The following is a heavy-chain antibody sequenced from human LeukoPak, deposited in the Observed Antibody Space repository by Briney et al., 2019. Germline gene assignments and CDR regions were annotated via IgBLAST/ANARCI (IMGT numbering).Heavy chain of an antibody. CDR1: GGTFSSYA. Sequence: GASVKVSCKASGGTFSSYAISWVRQAPGQGLEWMGGIIPIFGTANYAQKFQGRVTITADKSTSTAYMELSSLRSEDTAVYYCASRLIYGGNSDGHFDYWGQGTLVTVSS. CDR2: IIPIFGTA. V-gene: IGHV1-69*06. CDR3: ASRLIYGGNSDGHFDY. D-gene: IGHD4-23*01. J-gene: IGHJ4*02.